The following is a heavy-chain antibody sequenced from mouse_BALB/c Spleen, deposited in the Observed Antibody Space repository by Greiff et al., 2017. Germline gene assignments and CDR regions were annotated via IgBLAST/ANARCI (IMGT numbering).Heavy chain of an antibody. J-gene: IGHJ4*01. CDR2: IYPGNVNT. V-gene: IGHV1S56*01. CDR3: ARGGWLLLYYAMDY. Sequence: QVQLQQSGPELVKPGASVRISCKASGYTFTSYYIHWVKQRPGQGLEWIGWIYPGNVNTKYNEKFKGKATLTADKSSSTAYMQLSSLTSEDSAVYFCARGGWLLLYYAMDYWGQGTSVTVSS. D-gene: IGHD2-3*01. CDR1: GYTFTSYY.